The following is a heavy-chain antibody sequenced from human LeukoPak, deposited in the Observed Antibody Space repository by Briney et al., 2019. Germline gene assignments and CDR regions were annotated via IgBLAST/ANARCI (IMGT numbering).Heavy chain of an antibody. Sequence: SETLSLTCTVSGGSISSYYWSWMRQPAGKGLEWIARIHTSGSTNYNPSLKSRVTMTGETPKNQFFLMLNTVPTADTAAYYCASLFSPCWFDPWGQGTLVTVSS. CDR2: IHTSGST. D-gene: IGHD3-10*02. J-gene: IGHJ5*02. CDR3: ASLFSPCWFDP. CDR1: GGSISSYY. V-gene: IGHV4-4*07.